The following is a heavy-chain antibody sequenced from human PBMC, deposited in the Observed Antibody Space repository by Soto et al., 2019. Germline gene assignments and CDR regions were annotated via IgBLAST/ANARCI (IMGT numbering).Heavy chain of an antibody. Sequence: NPSETLSLTCTVSGGSISSGGYYWSWIRQHPGKGLAWIGYIYYSGSTYYNPSLKSRVTISVDMSKNQFSLNLNSVTAADTAVYYCARGRTWFDPWGQGTLVTVSS. CDR3: ARGRTWFDP. J-gene: IGHJ5*02. V-gene: IGHV4-31*03. CDR2: IYYSGST. CDR1: GGSISSGGYY.